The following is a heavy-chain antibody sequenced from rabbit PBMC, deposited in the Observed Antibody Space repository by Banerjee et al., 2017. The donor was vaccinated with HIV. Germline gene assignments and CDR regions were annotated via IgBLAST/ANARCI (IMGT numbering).Heavy chain of an antibody. Sequence: QEQLEESGGDLVKPEGSLTLTCTASGFSFSSSYWICWVRQAPGKGLEWIACIYAGSSGTTYYASWAKGRFTVSKTSSTTVTLQMTSLTAADTATYFCARSSDNGYRCNLWGQGTLVTVS. CDR2: IYAGSSGTT. V-gene: IGHV1S45*01. CDR3: ARSSDNGYRCNL. CDR1: GFSFSSSYW. D-gene: IGHD7-1*01. J-gene: IGHJ4*01.